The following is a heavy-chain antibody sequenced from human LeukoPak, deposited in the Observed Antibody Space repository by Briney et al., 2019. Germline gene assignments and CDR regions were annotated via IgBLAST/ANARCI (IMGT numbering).Heavy chain of an antibody. D-gene: IGHD1-26*01. CDR1: GGTFSSYA. CDR3: ARDDRELLSTFDY. CDR2: IIPILVIA. V-gene: IGHV1-69*04. J-gene: IGHJ4*02. Sequence: SVKVSCKAAGGTFSSYAISWVRQAPGQGLEWRGRIIPILVIANYSQKFQGRVTINADKSTSTAYMELSSLRSEDTAVYYCARDDRELLSTFDYWGQGTLVTVSS.